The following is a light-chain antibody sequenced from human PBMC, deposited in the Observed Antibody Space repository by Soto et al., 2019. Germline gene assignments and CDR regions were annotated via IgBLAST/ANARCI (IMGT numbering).Light chain of an antibody. Sequence: DIQMTQSPSSVSASVGDRVTITCWASQDIGSWLAWYQQKPGKAPDLLIYGASSLQSGVPSRFYGSGSGTDFTLTISSLQPEDFATYYCQQGGSFPITFGQGTRLEIK. CDR1: QDIGSW. J-gene: IGKJ5*01. CDR3: QQGGSFPIT. CDR2: GAS. V-gene: IGKV1-12*01.